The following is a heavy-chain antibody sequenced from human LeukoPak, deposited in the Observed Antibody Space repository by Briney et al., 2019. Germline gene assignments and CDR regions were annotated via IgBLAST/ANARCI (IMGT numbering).Heavy chain of an antibody. Sequence: GGSLRLSCAASGFTFSSYWMSWVRQAPGEGLEWAANIKEDGTQKYYVGSVRGRFTISRDNAKNSLYLQMSSLRAEDTAIYYCAREARGTRAAFDVWGQGTMVTVFS. CDR1: GFTFSSYW. J-gene: IGHJ3*01. CDR2: IKEDGTQK. D-gene: IGHD2-8*01. CDR3: AREARGTRAAFDV. V-gene: IGHV3-7*01.